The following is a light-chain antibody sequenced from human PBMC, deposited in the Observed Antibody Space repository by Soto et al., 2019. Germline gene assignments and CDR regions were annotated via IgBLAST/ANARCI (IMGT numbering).Light chain of an antibody. CDR3: QQYHYWWT. J-gene: IGKJ1*01. Sequence: PGERATLSCRASQTVSSAYLAWFQQKPGQAPRLLIYGASSRATGIPDRFSGAGSGTEFTLTISRVAPEDYADYYCQQYHYWWTFGQGTKVDIK. CDR1: QTVSSAY. V-gene: IGKV3-20*01. CDR2: GAS.